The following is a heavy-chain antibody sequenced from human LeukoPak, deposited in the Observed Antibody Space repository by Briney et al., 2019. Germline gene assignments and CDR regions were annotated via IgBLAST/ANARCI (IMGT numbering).Heavy chain of an antibody. D-gene: IGHD3-10*01. V-gene: IGHV3-21*01. CDR1: GFTFSSYS. CDR2: ISSSSSYI. Sequence: GGSLRLSCAASGFTFSSYSMNWVRQAPGKGLEWVSSISSSSSYIYYADSVKGRFTISRDNAKNSLYLQMNSLRAEDTAVYYCARGLFRFGPYYFDYWGQGTLVTVSS. CDR3: ARGLFRFGPYYFDY. J-gene: IGHJ4*02.